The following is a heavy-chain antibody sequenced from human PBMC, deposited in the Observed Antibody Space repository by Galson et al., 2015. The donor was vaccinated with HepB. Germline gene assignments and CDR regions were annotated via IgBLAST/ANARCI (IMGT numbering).Heavy chain of an antibody. D-gene: IGHD3-3*01. CDR1: GYTFTSYY. V-gene: IGHV1-46*01. J-gene: IGHJ6*02. Sequence: SVKVSCKASGYTFTSYYMHWVRQAPGQGLEWMGIINPSGGSTSYAQKFQGRVTMTRDTSTSTVYMELSSLRSEDTAVYYCAGEPTLYYDFWSGSHVWGQGTTVTVSS. CDR3: AGEPTLYYDFWSGSHV. CDR2: INPSGGST.